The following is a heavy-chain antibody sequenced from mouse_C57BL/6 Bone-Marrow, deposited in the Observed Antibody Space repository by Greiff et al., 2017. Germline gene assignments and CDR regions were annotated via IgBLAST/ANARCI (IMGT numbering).Heavy chain of an antibody. J-gene: IGHJ3*01. CDR2: IHPISGST. CDR3: ARPANWAWFAY. V-gene: IGHV1-64*01. Sequence: VQLQQPGAELVKPGASVKLSCKASGYTFTSYWMHWVKQRPGQGLEWIGMIHPISGSTNYNEKFKSKATLTVDKSSSTAYMQLSSLTSEDSAVYYCARPANWAWFAYWGQGTRVTVSA. CDR1: GYTFTSYW. D-gene: IGHD4-1*01.